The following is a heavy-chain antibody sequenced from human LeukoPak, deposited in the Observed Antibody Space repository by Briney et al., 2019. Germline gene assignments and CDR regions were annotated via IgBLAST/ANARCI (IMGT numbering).Heavy chain of an antibody. D-gene: IGHD1-14*01. Sequence: PGGSLRLSCAASGFTFSTYGVHWVRQAPGKGLEYVSAITSKGGSTYYADSVKGRFTISRGNSKNTLYLQMSSLKREDTAAYHCVKGTEYYYYGMDVWGQGTTVTVSS. CDR1: GFTFSTYG. V-gene: IGHV3-64D*06. J-gene: IGHJ6*02. CDR3: VKGTEYYYYGMDV. CDR2: ITSKGGST.